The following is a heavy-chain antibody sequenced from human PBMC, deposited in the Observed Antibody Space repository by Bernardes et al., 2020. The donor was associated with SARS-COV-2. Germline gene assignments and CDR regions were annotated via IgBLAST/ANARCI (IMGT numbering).Heavy chain of an antibody. CDR3: AKGLYYYDSSGPT. Sequence: SLRLSCAASGFTFSSYGMHWVRQAPGKGLEWVAVISYDGSNKYYADSVKGRFTISRDNSKNTLYLQMNSLRAEDTAVYYCAKGLYYYDSSGPTLGQGTLVTVSS. J-gene: IGHJ5*02. CDR1: GFTFSSYG. D-gene: IGHD3-22*01. V-gene: IGHV3-30*18. CDR2: ISYDGSNK.